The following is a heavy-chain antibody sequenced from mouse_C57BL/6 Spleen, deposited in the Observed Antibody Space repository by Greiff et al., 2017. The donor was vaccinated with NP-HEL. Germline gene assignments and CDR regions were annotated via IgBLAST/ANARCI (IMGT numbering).Heavy chain of an antibody. Sequence: EVQRVESGGGLVKPGGSLKLSCAASGFTFSDYGMHWVRQAPEKGLEWVAYISSGSSTIYYADTVKGLFTISRDNAKNTLFLQMTSLRSEDTAMYYCARNYYGSSWYFDVWGTGTTVTVSS. D-gene: IGHD1-1*01. CDR3: ARNYYGSSWYFDV. V-gene: IGHV5-17*01. CDR2: ISSGSSTI. CDR1: GFTFSDYG. J-gene: IGHJ1*03.